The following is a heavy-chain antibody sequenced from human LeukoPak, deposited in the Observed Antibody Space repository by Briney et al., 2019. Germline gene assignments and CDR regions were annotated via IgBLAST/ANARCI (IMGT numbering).Heavy chain of an antibody. Sequence: ASVKVSCKASGNTFTSYDINWVRQATGQGLEWMGWMNPNSGNTGFAQKFQGRVSMTRNTSITTAYMELSSLRAEDTAIYWCARAFSTGYHSYDAFDTWGQGTMVTVSS. CDR1: GNTFTSYD. CDR2: MNPNSGNT. CDR3: ARAFSTGYHSYDAFDT. J-gene: IGHJ3*02. D-gene: IGHD3-9*01. V-gene: IGHV1-8*01.